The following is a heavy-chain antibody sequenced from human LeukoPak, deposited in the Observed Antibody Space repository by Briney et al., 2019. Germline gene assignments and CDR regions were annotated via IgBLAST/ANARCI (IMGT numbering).Heavy chain of an antibody. CDR1: GYTLTELS. Sequence: ASVKVSCKVSGYTLTELSMHWVRQAPGKGLEWMGGFDPEDGETIYAQKFQGRATMTKDTSTDTAYMELSSLRSEDTAVYYCATARYADDSSGYYGDWGQGTLVTVSS. CDR3: ATARYADDSSGYYGD. CDR2: FDPEDGET. V-gene: IGHV1-24*01. J-gene: IGHJ4*02. D-gene: IGHD3-22*01.